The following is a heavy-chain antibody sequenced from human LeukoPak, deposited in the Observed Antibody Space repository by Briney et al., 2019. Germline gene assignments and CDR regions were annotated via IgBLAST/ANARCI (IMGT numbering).Heavy chain of an antibody. D-gene: IGHD2-2*01. V-gene: IGHV1-18*01. CDR2: ISAYNGNT. CDR3: ASATPSDTDYYGMDV. CDR1: GYTFTSYS. J-gene: IGHJ6*02. Sequence: ASVKVSCKASGYTFTSYSISWVRQAPGQGLEWMGWISAYNGNTNYAQKLQGRVTMTTDTSTSTAYMELRSLRSDDTAVYYCASATPSDTDYYGMDVWGQGTTVTVSS.